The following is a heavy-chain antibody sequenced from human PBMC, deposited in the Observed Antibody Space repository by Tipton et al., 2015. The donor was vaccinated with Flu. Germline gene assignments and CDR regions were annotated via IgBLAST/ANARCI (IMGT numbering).Heavy chain of an antibody. CDR2: IKQDGSEK. V-gene: IGHV3-7*01. Sequence: SLRLSCAASGFSFSSYWMNWVRQAPGKGLEWVAKIKQDGSEKYYVDSVKGRFTISRDNAKNSLYLQMNSLRAEDTAVYFCARSSYSSSRFFDYWGQGTLVTVSS. CDR3: ARSSYSSSRFFDY. CDR1: GFSFSSYW. D-gene: IGHD6-13*01. J-gene: IGHJ4*02.